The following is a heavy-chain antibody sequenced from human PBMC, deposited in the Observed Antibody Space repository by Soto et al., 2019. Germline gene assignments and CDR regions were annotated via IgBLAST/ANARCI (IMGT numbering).Heavy chain of an antibody. CDR1: GYSFTTYW. V-gene: IGHV5-51*01. CDR3: ARREGGRLDY. J-gene: IGHJ4*02. Sequence: GESLKISCKGSGYSFTTYWIGWVRQMPGKGLEWMGIIYPGDSDSRYSPSFQGQVTISVDKSISAAYLQWSSLKASDSAIYYCARREGGRLDYWGQGTMVTVSS. CDR2: IYPGDSDS.